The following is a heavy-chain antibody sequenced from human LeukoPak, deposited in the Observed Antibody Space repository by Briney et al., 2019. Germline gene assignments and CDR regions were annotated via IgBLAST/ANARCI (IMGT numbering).Heavy chain of an antibody. CDR1: GASISSYY. V-gene: IGHV4-59*08. J-gene: IGHJ4*02. D-gene: IGHD3-22*01. CDR2: IYYSGTT. CDR3: ARRSGYYYDSSGYLDY. Sequence: PSETLSLTCTVSGASISSYYWSWIRQPPGKGLEWIGYIYYSGTTNYNPSLKTRVTISVDTSKNQFSLKLNSVTAADTAVYYCARRSGYYYDSSGYLDYWGQGTLVTVSS.